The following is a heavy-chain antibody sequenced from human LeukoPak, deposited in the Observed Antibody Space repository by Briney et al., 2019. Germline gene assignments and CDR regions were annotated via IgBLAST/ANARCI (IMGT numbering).Heavy chain of an antibody. V-gene: IGHV3-74*01. CDR1: XFTXSSYX. CDR2: XXXDGSRT. J-gene: IGHJ5*02. Sequence: LSCAASXFTXSSYXMYWVRQAPXKGXEWVXXXXXDGSRTIYADSVKGRFTISRDNAKNTLYLQMNGLRVEDTAIYYCVRRGLGYCSSNSCSGWFDPWGQGTLVTVSS. D-gene: IGHD2-2*01. CDR3: VRRGLGYCSSNSCSGWFDP.